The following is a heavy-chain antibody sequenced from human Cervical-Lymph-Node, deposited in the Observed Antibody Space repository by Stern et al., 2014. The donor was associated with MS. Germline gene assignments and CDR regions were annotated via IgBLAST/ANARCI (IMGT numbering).Heavy chain of an antibody. CDR3: ARVRRYSYGYFDY. V-gene: IGHV4-38-2*02. J-gene: IGHJ4*02. CDR1: GSSISSGYY. Sequence: QLQLQESGPGLVKPSETLSLTCSVSGSSISSGYYWGWIRQPPGKGLERMGTVDHGGSPDYTPPLKSRPTISVDPPKTHFSRKLSSVTAADTAVYYCARVRRYSYGYFDYWGQGTLVTVSS. CDR2: VDHGGSP. D-gene: IGHD5-18*01.